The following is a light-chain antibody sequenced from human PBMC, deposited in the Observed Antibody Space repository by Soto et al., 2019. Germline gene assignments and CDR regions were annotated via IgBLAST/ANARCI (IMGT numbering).Light chain of an antibody. V-gene: IGKV3-20*01. Sequence: EIVLTPSPGPLSLSPGERATLSCSASQSVDSNYLAWYQQKPGQAPTLLIYAASSRATGIPDRFSGSGSGTDFTLAISRLEPEYVAVYSCQQYGRSPRTCGQGTQVASK. J-gene: IGKJ1*01. CDR1: QSVDSNY. CDR2: AAS. CDR3: QQYGRSPRT.